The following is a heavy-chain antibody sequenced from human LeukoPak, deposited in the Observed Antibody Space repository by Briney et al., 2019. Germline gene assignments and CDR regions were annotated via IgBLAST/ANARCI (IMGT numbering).Heavy chain of an antibody. CDR3: AKRHSPGLYYFDY. J-gene: IGHJ4*02. CDR1: GFTFSSYV. Sequence: GGSLRLSCAASGFTFSSYVMSWVRQAPGKGLEWVSTMIGSGRNTYYADSVKGRFTISRDNSKNTLYLQMNSLRAEDTAVYYCAKRHSPGLYYFDYWGQGTLVTVYS. V-gene: IGHV3-23*01. CDR2: MIGSGRNT. D-gene: IGHD3-3*02.